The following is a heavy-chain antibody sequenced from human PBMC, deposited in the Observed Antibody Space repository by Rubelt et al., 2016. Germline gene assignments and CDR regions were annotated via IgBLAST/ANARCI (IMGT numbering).Heavy chain of an antibody. J-gene: IGHJ5*02. V-gene: IGHV1-3*01. CDR3: ARVIWGSGWSNNWFDP. D-gene: IGHD6-19*01. CDR1: GYTFTSYA. Sequence: QVQLVQSGAEVKKPGASVKVSCKASGYTFTSYAMHWVRQAPGQRLEWMGWINAGNGNTKYSPKFQVRVTITRDTSASTAYMELSSLRSEDTAVYYCARVIWGSGWSNNWFDPWGQGTLVTVSS. CDR2: INAGNGNT.